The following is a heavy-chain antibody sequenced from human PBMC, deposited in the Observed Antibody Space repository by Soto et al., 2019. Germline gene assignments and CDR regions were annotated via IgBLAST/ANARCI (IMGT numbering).Heavy chain of an antibody. J-gene: IGHJ4*02. D-gene: IGHD4-17*01. CDR2: IYHSGST. Sequence: SETLSLTCTVPGGSISSGGYYWSWIRQHPGKGLEWIGYIYHSGSTYYNPSLKSRLTISVDTSRNQFSLKLTSVTAADTAAYYCAREDYGGYYFDSWGQGTLVTVSS. CDR3: AREDYGGYYFDS. CDR1: GGSISSGGYY. V-gene: IGHV4-31*03.